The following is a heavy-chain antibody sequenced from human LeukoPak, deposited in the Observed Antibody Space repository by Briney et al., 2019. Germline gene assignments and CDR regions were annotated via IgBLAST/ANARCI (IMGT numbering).Heavy chain of an antibody. J-gene: IGHJ3*02. CDR2: ISAYNGNT. Sequence: ASVKVSCKASGYTFTSYGISWVRQAPGQGLEWMGWISAYNGNTNYAQKLQGRVTMTTDTSTSTAYMELRSLRSDDTAAYYCARDPTPYLNYDCVKGAFDIWGQGTMVTVSS. CDR3: ARDPTPYLNYDCVKGAFDI. V-gene: IGHV1-18*01. CDR1: GYTFTSYG. D-gene: IGHD3-16*01.